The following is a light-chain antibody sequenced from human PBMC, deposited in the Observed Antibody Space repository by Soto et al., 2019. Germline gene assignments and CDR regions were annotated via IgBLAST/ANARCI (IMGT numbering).Light chain of an antibody. Sequence: EIVITQSPATLSVSPGERATLSCRASQSVSTFLAWHQQRPGQAPRLLIYDASSRATGIPDRFSGSGSGTDFTLTISRLEPEDFAVYYCQQYGSSPLTFGGGTKVDIK. CDR2: DAS. CDR1: QSVSTF. J-gene: IGKJ4*01. V-gene: IGKV3-20*01. CDR3: QQYGSSPLT.